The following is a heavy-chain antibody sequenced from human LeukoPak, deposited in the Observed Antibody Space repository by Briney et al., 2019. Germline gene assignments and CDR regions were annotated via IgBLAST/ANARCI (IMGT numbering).Heavy chain of an antibody. D-gene: IGHD3-9*01. CDR3: ARAYVLRYFDWLLTDAFDI. CDR1: GGSFSGYY. J-gene: IGHJ3*02. Sequence: SETLSLTCAVYGGSFSGYYWSWIRQPPGKGLEWIGEINHSGSTNYNPSLKSRVTISVDTSKNQFSLKLSSVTAADTAVYYCARAYVLRYFDWLLTDAFDIWGQGTMVTVSS. V-gene: IGHV4-34*01. CDR2: INHSGST.